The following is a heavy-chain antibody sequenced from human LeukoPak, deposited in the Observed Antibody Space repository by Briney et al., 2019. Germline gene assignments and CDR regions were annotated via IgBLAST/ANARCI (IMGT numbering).Heavy chain of an antibody. CDR3: AKGSRLREGGSYRF. CDR1: GGIFSSYA. Sequence: SVKVSCMASGGIFSSYAINWVRQAPGQGLEWMGRIIPIFGSANYAQKFQGRVTITADKSTRTAYMELSSLRSEDTALYYCAKGSRLREGGSYRFWGQGTLVTVSS. J-gene: IGHJ4*02. CDR2: IIPIFGSA. D-gene: IGHD3-16*02. V-gene: IGHV1-69*06.